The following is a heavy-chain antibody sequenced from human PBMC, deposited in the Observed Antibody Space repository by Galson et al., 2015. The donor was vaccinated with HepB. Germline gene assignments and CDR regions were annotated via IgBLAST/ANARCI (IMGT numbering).Heavy chain of an antibody. CDR1: GFTFSSYG. J-gene: IGHJ3*02. CDR3: AKDRQWELGVDAFDI. Sequence: SLRLSCAASGFTFSSYGMHWVRQAPGKGLEWVAVISYDGSNKYYADSVKGRFTISRDNSKNTLYLQMNSLRAEDTAVYYCAKDRQWELGVDAFDIWGQGTMSPSLQ. D-gene: IGHD1-26*01. CDR2: ISYDGSNK. V-gene: IGHV3-30*18.